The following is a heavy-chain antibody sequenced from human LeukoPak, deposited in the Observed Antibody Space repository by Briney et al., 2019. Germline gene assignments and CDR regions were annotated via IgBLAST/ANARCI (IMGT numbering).Heavy chain of an antibody. V-gene: IGHV4-34*01. J-gene: IGHJ6*04. D-gene: IGHD2-8*01. CDR1: GGAFSGSE. Sequence: SETLSLTCAVYGGAFSGSELSWSDQPPGEGLEWIGEINRSGSTNYNPSLKSRVTISVDTSKNQFSLKLSSVTAADTAVYYCARRYRPRYCTNGVFYGMDGWGVGTTVTVSS. CDR3: ARRYRPRYCTNGVFYGMDG. CDR2: INRSGST.